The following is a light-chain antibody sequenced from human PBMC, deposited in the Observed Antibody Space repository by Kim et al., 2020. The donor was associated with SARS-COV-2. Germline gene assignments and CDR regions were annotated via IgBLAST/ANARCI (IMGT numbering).Light chain of an antibody. CDR3: QQYNNWPQLT. J-gene: IGKJ4*01. CDR1: QSVGTN. V-gene: IGKV3-15*01. CDR2: SAS. Sequence: EIVMTQSPATLSVSPGERATLSCRASQSVGTNLAWYQQKPGQAPRLLIHSASTRDTGIPARFSGSGSGTEFTLTISSLQSEDFAVYYCQQYNNWPQLTFGGGTKVDIK.